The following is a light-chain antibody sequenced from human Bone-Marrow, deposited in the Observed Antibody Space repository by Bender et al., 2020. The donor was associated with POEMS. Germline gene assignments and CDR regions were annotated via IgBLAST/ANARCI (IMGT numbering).Light chain of an antibody. V-gene: IGLV1-44*01. Sequence: QSVLTQPPSVSGAPGQRVTISCTGNSSNIGANYDAHWYQQLPGAAPKLLIYSNNQRPSGVPDRFSGSKSGTSASLAISGLQSEDEADYYCATWDESLNGPVFGTGTKVTVL. CDR3: ATWDESLNGPV. CDR2: SNN. J-gene: IGLJ1*01. CDR1: SSNIGANYD.